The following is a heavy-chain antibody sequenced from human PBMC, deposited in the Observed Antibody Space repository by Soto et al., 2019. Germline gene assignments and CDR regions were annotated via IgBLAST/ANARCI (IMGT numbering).Heavy chain of an antibody. CDR2: IDSDGGSI. D-gene: IGHD6-19*01. V-gene: IGHV3-74*01. CDR1: GFTLSSHW. CDR3: AREVSSGWHFDY. J-gene: IGHJ4*02. Sequence: EVQLVESGGGLVQPGGSLRLSCEASGFTLSSHWMNWVRQAPGKGLVWVSRIDSDGGSITYADSVKGRFTISRDNAKNTLYLQMNSLRGEDTAVYYCAREVSSGWHFDYWGQGNLVTVSS.